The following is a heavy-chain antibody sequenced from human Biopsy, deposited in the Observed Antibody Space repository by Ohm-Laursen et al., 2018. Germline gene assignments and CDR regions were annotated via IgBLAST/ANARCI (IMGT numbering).Heavy chain of an antibody. CDR3: ARELGDFWGGRQFDF. D-gene: IGHD3-3*01. CDR2: IDPKSGGT. J-gene: IGHJ5*01. CDR1: GYTFTSYH. V-gene: IGHV1-2*02. Sequence: GASVKVSCKASGYTFTSYHVHWVRQAPGQGLEWMGWIDPKSGGTNYAQKFQGRVTMTRDTSISTTYMELRRLTSDDTAVFYCARELGDFWGGRQFDFWGQGTLVTVSS.